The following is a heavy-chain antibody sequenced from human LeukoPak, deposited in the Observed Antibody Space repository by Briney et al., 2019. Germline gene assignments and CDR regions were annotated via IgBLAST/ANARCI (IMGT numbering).Heavy chain of an antibody. CDR2: INWNGGST. D-gene: IGHD4-17*01. CDR3: ARAPMTTVTTVDY. Sequence: GGSLRLSCAASGFTFDDFGMSWVRQGPGKGLEWVSGINWNGGSTGYADSVKGRFTISRDNAKKSLYLQMNSLRAEDTALYYCARAPMTTVTTVDYWGQGTLVTVSS. J-gene: IGHJ4*02. V-gene: IGHV3-20*04. CDR1: GFTFDDFG.